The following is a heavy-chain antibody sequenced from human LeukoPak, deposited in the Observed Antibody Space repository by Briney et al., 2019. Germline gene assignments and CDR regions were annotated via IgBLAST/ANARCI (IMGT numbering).Heavy chain of an antibody. V-gene: IGHV3-23*01. Sequence: GGSLRLSCAASQFTFSSYSMSRVRQAPGKGLEWVSGISGSGAYTRYADSVKGRFTISRDNSKNTLYLQMNSLRAEDTAVYYCAKVEDGYKPNYWGQGTLVTVSS. CDR2: ISGSGAYT. D-gene: IGHD5-24*01. CDR3: AKVEDGYKPNY. CDR1: QFTFSSYS. J-gene: IGHJ4*02.